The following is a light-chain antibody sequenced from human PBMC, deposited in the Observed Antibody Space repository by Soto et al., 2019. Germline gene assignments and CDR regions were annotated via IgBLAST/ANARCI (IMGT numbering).Light chain of an antibody. CDR1: QGINNH. V-gene: IGKV1-27*01. CDR3: QNYNSAPPAGT. CDR2: AES. Sequence: DFQMTQSPSSLSASVGDRVTITCRASQGINNHLAWFQQKPGKVPEVLIYAESTLQSGVPSRFSGSGSGTDFTLTISSLQPEDVATYYCQNYNSAPPAGTVGGGTKVEIK. J-gene: IGKJ4*01.